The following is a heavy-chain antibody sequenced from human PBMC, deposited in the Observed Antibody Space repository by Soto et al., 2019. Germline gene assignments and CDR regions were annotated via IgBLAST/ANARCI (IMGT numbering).Heavy chain of an antibody. CDR1: GYTFTSYY. Sequence: QVQLVQSGAEVKKPGASVKVSCKASGYTFTSYYMHWVRQAPGQGLQWMGIINPSGGSTSYAQKFQGRVTMTRDTSTSTVYMELSSLRSEDTAVYYCAREGGGNNWFDPWGQGTLVTVSS. V-gene: IGHV1-46*01. J-gene: IGHJ5*02. CDR2: INPSGGST. CDR3: AREGGGNNWFDP. D-gene: IGHD1-26*01.